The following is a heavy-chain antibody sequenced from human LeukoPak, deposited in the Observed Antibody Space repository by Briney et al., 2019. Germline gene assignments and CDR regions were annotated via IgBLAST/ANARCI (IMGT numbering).Heavy chain of an antibody. CDR1: NGSINFVSYY. V-gene: IGHV4-61*01. Sequence: SESLSLTCTVSNGSINFVSYYWSWIRQPPGKGLQWLGYIHYTGNTIYNPSLKSRVTISMDTAKNQFSLKVSSVAAADTAVYYCARDGAGMTGTGLDYWGQGILATVSS. D-gene: IGHD3-9*01. CDR3: ARDGAGMTGTGLDY. J-gene: IGHJ4*02. CDR2: IHYTGNT.